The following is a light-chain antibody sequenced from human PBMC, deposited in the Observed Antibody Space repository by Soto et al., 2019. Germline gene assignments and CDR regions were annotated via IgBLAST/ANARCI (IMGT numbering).Light chain of an antibody. CDR2: NTN. CDR3: VLYLGSGIHWV. J-gene: IGLJ3*02. CDR1: SGSVSTNYY. V-gene: IGLV8-61*01. Sequence: QTVVTQETSFSVSPGRTVTLTCGLSSGSVSTNYYPSWYQRTPGQAPRTLIYNTNTRSSGVPDRFSGSILGNKAALTITGAQADDESDYYCVLYLGSGIHWVFGGGTKVTVL.